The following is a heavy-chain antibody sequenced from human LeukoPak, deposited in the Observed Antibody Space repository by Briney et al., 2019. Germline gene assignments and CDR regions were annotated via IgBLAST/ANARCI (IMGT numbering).Heavy chain of an antibody. CDR1: GGSISSSSYY. CDR2: IYYSGST. Sequence: SETLSLTCTVSGGSISSSSYYWGWIRQPPGMGLEWIGSIYYSGSTYYNPSLKSRVTISVDTSKNQFSLKLSSVTAADTAVYYCARGVVPGAISPYFDYWGQGTLVTVSS. V-gene: IGHV4-39*01. J-gene: IGHJ4*02. D-gene: IGHD2-2*01. CDR3: ARGVVPGAISPYFDY.